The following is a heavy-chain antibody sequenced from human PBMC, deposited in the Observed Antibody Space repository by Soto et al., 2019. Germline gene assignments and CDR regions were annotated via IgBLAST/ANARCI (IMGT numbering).Heavy chain of an antibody. V-gene: IGHV4-39*01. CDR3: ARITYYYDSSGYIPFDY. J-gene: IGHJ4*02. CDR2: IYYSGST. D-gene: IGHD3-22*01. Sequence: SETLSLTCTVSGGCISSSSYYWGWIRQPPGKGLEWIGSIYYSGSTYYNPSLKSRVTISVDTSKNQFSLKLSSVTAADTAVYYCARITYYYDSSGYIPFDYWGQGTLVTVSS. CDR1: GGCISSSSYY.